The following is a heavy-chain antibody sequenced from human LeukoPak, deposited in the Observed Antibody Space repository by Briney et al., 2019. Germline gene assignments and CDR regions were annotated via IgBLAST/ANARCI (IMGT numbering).Heavy chain of an antibody. J-gene: IGHJ2*01. CDR2: IFYTETT. CDR1: GGSITSYY. CDR3: ARGMPASGTGWYFDF. V-gene: IGHV4-59*01. Sequence: SETLSLTCTVSGGSITSYYWNWIRQPPGKGLEWIEYIFYTETTNYNPSLKSRITLSVDTSKNRFSLKLSSVAAADTAVYYCARGMPASGTGWYFDFWGRGTLVTVSS. D-gene: IGHD6-13*01.